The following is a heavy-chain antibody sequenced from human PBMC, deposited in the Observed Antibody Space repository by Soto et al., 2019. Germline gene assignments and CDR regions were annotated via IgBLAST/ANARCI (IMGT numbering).Heavy chain of an antibody. Sequence: GGSLRLSCAASGFSFSNFGMHWVRQAPGKWMEWLAAISFDGSDKKYADSVKGRFTVSRDNSKNTLYLQMSSLGGDDTAVYYCAKFVSVFGVILGPHGLIDSWCPGXLGTVFS. J-gene: IGHJ4*02. CDR1: GFSFSNFG. V-gene: IGHV3-30*18. CDR2: ISFDGSDK. CDR3: AKFVSVFGVILGPHGLIDS. D-gene: IGHD3-3*01.